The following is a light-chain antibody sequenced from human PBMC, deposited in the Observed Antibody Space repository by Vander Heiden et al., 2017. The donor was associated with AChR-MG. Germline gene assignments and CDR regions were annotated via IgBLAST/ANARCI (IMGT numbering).Light chain of an antibody. V-gene: IGLV3-10*01. CDR2: EDS. Sequence: SYELTQPPSVSVSPGQTARIPCSGDALPKKYAYWYQQKSGQAPVLVIYEDSKRPSGIPERFSGSSSGTMATLTISGAQVEDEADYYCYSTDSSGNLEVFGGGTKLTVL. CDR1: ALPKKY. J-gene: IGLJ2*01. CDR3: YSTDSSGNLEV.